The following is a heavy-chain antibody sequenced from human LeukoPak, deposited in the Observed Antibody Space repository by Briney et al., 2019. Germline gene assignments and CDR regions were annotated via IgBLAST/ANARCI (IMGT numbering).Heavy chain of an antibody. V-gene: IGHV1-8*02. CDR2: MNPNSGNT. CDR1: GYTFTSYG. D-gene: IGHD3-10*01. Sequence: GASVKVSCKASGYTFTSYGISWVRQAPGQGLEWMGWMNPNSGNTGYAQKFQGRVTMTRNTSISTAYMELSSLRSEDTAVYYCARVANYGSGSYGPAYYYMDVWGKGTTVTISS. CDR3: ARVANYGSGSYGPAYYYMDV. J-gene: IGHJ6*03.